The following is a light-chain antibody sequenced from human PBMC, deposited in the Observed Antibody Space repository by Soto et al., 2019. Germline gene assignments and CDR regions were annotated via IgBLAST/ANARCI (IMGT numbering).Light chain of an antibody. V-gene: IGLV2-14*01. Sequence: QSALTQPASVSGSPGQSITISCTGTSSDVGGYNYVSWYQQHPGKAPKLMIFDVSNRPSGVSNRFSGSKSGNTASLTISGLQXEDEADYXCSSYTSSSTLYVFGTGTKLTVL. CDR2: DVS. CDR1: SSDVGGYNY. CDR3: SSYTSSSTLYV. J-gene: IGLJ1*01.